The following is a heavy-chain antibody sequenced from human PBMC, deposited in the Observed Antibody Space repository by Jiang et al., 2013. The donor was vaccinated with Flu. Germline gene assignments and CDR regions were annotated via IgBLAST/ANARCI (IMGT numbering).Heavy chain of an antibody. V-gene: IGHV4-39*01. J-gene: IGHJ5*02. CDR2: IYYSGST. CDR1: GGSISSSSYY. D-gene: IGHD6-6*01. Sequence: GSGLVKPSETLSLTCTVSGGSISSSSYYWGWIRQPPGKGLEWIGSIYYSGSTYYNPSLKSRVTISVDTSKNQFSLKLSSVTAADTAVYYCARNPYSSSSSWFDPWGQGTLVTVSS. CDR3: ARNPYSSSSSWFDP.